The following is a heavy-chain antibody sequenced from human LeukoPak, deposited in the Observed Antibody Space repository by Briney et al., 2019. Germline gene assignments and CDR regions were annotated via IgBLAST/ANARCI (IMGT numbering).Heavy chain of an antibody. Sequence: GSLRLSCAASGFTFSSYSMNWVRQAPGKGLEWVSSISSSSSYIYYADSVKGRFTISRDNAKNSLYLQMNSLRAEDTAVYYCARGPPRINSYGYVYYYYYMDVWGKGTTVTVSS. J-gene: IGHJ6*03. CDR3: ARGPPRINSYGYVYYYYYMDV. CDR2: ISSSSSYI. D-gene: IGHD5-18*01. V-gene: IGHV3-21*01. CDR1: GFTFSSYS.